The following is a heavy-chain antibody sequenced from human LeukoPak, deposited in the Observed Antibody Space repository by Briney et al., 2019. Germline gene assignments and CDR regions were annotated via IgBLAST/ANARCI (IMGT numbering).Heavy chain of an antibody. V-gene: IGHV4-59*12. J-gene: IGHJ4*02. D-gene: IGHD3-10*01. CDR1: GDSISSYY. CDR2: IYHSGST. CDR3: ATERAGSGSPNFYYFDH. Sequence: SETLSLTCTVSGDSISSYYWSWIRQPPGKSLEWIGYIYHSGSTDYNPSLKSRVSISVDMSKNQFSLQLSSVTAADTALYYCATERAGSGSPNFYYFDHWGQGILVTVSS.